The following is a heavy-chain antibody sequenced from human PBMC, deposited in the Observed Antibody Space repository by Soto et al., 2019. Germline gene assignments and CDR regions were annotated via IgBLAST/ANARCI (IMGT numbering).Heavy chain of an antibody. CDR2: IPGTGGGT. Sequence: GGSLRLSCAASGFTFSSHAMSWVRQAPGKGLEWVSSIPGTGGGTFYADSVKGRLTISRDNSKNTLYLQMNSLRAEDTAVYYCAHCGELSFNYDVDVCGQGNTVTVS. D-gene: IGHD3-16*02. J-gene: IGHJ6*02. CDR1: GFTFSSHA. CDR3: AHCGELSFNYDVDV. V-gene: IGHV3-23*01.